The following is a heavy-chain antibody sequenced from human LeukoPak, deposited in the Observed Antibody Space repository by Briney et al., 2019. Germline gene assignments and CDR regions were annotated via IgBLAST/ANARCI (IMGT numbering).Heavy chain of an antibody. CDR2: ISAYNGNT. CDR3: ARTPNYSTSPHYYDSSGSNWFDP. CDR1: GYTFTSYG. Sequence: GASVKVSCKASGYTFTSYGISWVRQAPGQGLEWMGWISAYNGNTNYAQKLQGRVTMTTDTSTSTAYMELRSLRSDDTAVYYCARTPNYSTSPHYYDSSGSNWFDPWGQGTLVTVSS. V-gene: IGHV1-18*01. D-gene: IGHD3-22*01. J-gene: IGHJ5*02.